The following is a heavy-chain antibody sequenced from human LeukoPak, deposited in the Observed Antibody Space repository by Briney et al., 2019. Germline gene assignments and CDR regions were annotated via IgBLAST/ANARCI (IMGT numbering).Heavy chain of an antibody. J-gene: IGHJ6*03. CDR1: GFTFSSYG. V-gene: IGHV3-30*02. CDR2: IRYDGSNK. Sequence: GGSLRLSCAASGFTFSSYGMHWVRQAPGKGLEGVAFIRYDGSNKYYADSVKGRFTISRDNSKNTLYLQMNSLRAEDTAVYYCAKGSGSSRYYYYYYMDVWGKGTTVTVSS. CDR3: AKGSGSSRYYYYYYMDV. D-gene: IGHD6-13*01.